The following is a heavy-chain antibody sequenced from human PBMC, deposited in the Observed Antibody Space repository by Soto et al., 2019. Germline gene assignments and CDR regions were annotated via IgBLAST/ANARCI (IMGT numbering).Heavy chain of an antibody. D-gene: IGHD2-2*01. CDR3: AKSFCSSSSCFFLWVDP. V-gene: IGHV3-23*01. CDR1: GFDFSSYA. J-gene: IGHJ5*02. Sequence: GGSLRLSCAASGFDFSSYAMSWVRQAPGKGLECISLISGTGVPTLYAESVKGRFPVSRDNSKDTLFLEMNNLGVDDTAMYYCAKSFCSSSSCFFLWVDPWGPGTLVTVSS. CDR2: ISGTGVPT.